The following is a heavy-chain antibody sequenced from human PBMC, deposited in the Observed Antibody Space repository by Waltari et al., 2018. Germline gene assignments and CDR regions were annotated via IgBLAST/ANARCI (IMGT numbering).Heavy chain of an antibody. CDR3: TRDANVGAPPPIGY. V-gene: IGHV4-39*07. CDR1: GGSISDTSYF. Sequence: NVSGGSISDTSYFWGWVRQPPGKGLEWIGSISRRESALYKSSLTSRATISFDNAKNQLYLKLTSLTAADTATYYCTRDANVGAPPPIGYWGQGALVTVSS. D-gene: IGHD3-16*01. J-gene: IGHJ4*02. CDR2: ISRRESA.